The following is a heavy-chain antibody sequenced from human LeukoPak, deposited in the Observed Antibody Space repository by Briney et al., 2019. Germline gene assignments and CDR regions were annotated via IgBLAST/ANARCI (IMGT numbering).Heavy chain of an antibody. V-gene: IGHV4-39*07. J-gene: IGHJ4*02. CDR2: IYYSGSS. Sequence: SKTLSLTCTVSGDSITNNNCYWGWVRQPPGKGLEWIASIYYSGSSYYNPSLKSRVTISVDTSKNQFSLKLSSVTAADTAVYYCAREPPLTYYYDSSGYYEYWGQGTLVTVSS. CDR1: GDSITNNNCY. D-gene: IGHD3-22*01. CDR3: AREPPLTYYYDSSGYYEY.